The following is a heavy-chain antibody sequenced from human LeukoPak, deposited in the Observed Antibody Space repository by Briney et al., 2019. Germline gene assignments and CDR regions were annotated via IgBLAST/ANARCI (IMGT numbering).Heavy chain of an antibody. CDR2: ISSSSSTM. V-gene: IGHV3-48*03. CDR1: GCTFNTYE. D-gene: IGHD2-15*01. J-gene: IGHJ6*02. Sequence: GGSLRLSCAASGCTFNTYEMNWVRQAPGKGLEWVSYISSSSSTMFYADSVKGRFTISRDNAKNSLYLQMSSLRAEDTAVYYCARGGYDVSYYYYYGMDVWGQGTTVTVSS. CDR3: ARGGYDVSYYYYYGMDV.